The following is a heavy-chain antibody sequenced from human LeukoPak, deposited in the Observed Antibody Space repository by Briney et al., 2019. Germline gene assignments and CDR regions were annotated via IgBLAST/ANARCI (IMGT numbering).Heavy chain of an antibody. J-gene: IGHJ5*02. D-gene: IGHD2-15*01. V-gene: IGHV4-39*07. CDR2: IYYSGST. Sequence: SETLSLTCSVSGDSLSSSSYYWGWIRQPPGKGLEWIGSIYYSGSTYYNPSLKSRVTISVDTSKNQFSLKLSSVTAADTAVYYCARVPAGPIVVVVAAGWFDPWGQGTLVTVSS. CDR1: GDSLSSSSYY. CDR3: ARVPAGPIVVVVAAGWFDP.